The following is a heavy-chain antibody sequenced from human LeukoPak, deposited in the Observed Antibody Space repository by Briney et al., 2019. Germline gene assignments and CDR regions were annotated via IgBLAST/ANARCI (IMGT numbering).Heavy chain of an antibody. V-gene: IGHV3-7*05. J-gene: IGHJ4*02. CDR2: IKQDRSEK. CDR3: ATAGVGY. D-gene: IGHD1-26*01. Sequence: PGGSLRLSCVASGFTFSTYWMSWVRQAPGKGLEWVANIKQDRSEKYYVDSVKGRFTISRDNAKNSLYLQMNSLRAEDTAVYYCATAGVGYWGQGSLVTVSS. CDR1: GFTFSTYW.